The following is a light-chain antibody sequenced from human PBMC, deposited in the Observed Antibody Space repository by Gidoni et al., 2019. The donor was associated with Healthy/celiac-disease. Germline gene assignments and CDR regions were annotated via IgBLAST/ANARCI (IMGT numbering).Light chain of an antibody. V-gene: IGKV1-39*01. CDR1: QSISNC. CDR2: AAS. CDR3: QQSYSTLLIT. J-gene: IGKJ5*01. Sequence: DIQMTQSPSSLSASVGDRVTITCRGSQSISNCLNWYQKKTGKAPKLLIYAASSLQSGVPSRFSCSVSGTDLTLTMSSLQPEDFATYYCQQSYSTLLITFGQGTRLEIK.